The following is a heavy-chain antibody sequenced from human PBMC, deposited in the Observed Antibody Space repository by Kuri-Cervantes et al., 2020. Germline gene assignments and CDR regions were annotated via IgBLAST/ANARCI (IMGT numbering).Heavy chain of an antibody. J-gene: IGHJ6*03. D-gene: IGHD5-12*01. V-gene: IGHV1-69*13. CDR3: ARDGGWLPPFIKAYYYYMDV. CDR2: IIPIFGTA. CDR1: GCTFSSYG. Sequence: SVKVSCKASGCTFSSYGISWVQQAPGQGLEWMGGIIPIFGTANYAQKFQGRVTITADESTSTAYMELSSLRSEDTAVYYCARDGGWLPPFIKAYYYYMDVWGKGTTVTVSS.